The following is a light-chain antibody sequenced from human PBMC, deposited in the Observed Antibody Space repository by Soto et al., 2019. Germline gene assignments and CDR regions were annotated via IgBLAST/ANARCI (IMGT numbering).Light chain of an antibody. CDR2: AAS. Sequence: DIQMTQSPSSLSASVGDRVTITCRTSQSISSYLNWYQQKPGEAPKLLMYAASSLQSGVPSRFSGGGSGTDFTLTISSLQPEDFATYYCQQSYSTPFTFGPGTKVDFK. V-gene: IGKV1-39*01. CDR3: QQSYSTPFT. CDR1: QSISSY. J-gene: IGKJ3*01.